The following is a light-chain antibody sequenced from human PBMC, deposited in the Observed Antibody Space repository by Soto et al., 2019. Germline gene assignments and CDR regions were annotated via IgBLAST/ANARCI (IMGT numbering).Light chain of an antibody. CDR2: AND. CDR3: GTWDSSLSVVV. Sequence: QSLLTQPPAVSAAPGQKVTISCSGGSSNIGNNYVSWYQQLPGTAPKLLIYANDKRPSGIPDRFSGSKSGTSATLGITGLQTGDGADYYCGTWDSSLSVVVFGAGTKLTVL. V-gene: IGLV1-51*01. J-gene: IGLJ2*01. CDR1: SSNIGNNY.